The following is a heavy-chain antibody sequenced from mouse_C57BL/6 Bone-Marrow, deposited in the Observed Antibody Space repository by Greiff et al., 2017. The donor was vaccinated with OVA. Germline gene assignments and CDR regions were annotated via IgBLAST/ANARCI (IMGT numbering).Heavy chain of an antibody. CDR2: INPGSGGT. CDR3: ARMDYDAWWYFDV. J-gene: IGHJ1*03. CDR1: GYAFTNYL. Sequence: QVQLQQSGAELVRPGTSVKVSCKASGYAFTNYLIEWVKQRPGQGLEWIGVINPGSGGTNYNEKFKGKATLTADKSSSTAYMQLSSLTSEDSAVYVCARMDYDAWWYFDVWGTGTTVTVSS. D-gene: IGHD2-4*01. V-gene: IGHV1-54*01.